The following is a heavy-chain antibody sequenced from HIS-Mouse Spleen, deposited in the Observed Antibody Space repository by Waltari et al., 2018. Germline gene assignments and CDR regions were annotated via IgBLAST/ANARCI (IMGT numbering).Heavy chain of an antibody. CDR3: ARDFHDFWSGYYGGDKKHDAFDI. J-gene: IGHJ3*02. V-gene: IGHV4-4*07. CDR1: GGSISSYY. Sequence: QVQLQESGPGLVKPSETLSLTCTVSGGSISSYYWSWIRQPAGKGLEWIGRNYTSGSTNHNPPLKSRVTMSVDTSKNQFSLKLSSVTAADTAVYYCARDFHDFWSGYYGGDKKHDAFDIWGQGTMVTVSS. CDR2: NYTSGST. D-gene: IGHD3-3*01.